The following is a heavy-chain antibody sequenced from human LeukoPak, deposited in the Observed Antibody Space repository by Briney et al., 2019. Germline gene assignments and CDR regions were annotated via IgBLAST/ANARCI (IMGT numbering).Heavy chain of an antibody. J-gene: IGHJ3*02. CDR3: ARDSDVGSGWYMGAFDI. CDR1: GYTFTSYA. V-gene: IGHV1-3*01. Sequence: ASVKVSCKASGYTFTSYAMHWVRQAPGQRLEWMGWINAGNGNTRYSQKFQGRVTITRDTSASTAYMELSSLRSEDTAVYYCARDSDVGSGWYMGAFDIWGQGTMVTVSS. D-gene: IGHD6-19*01. CDR2: INAGNGNT.